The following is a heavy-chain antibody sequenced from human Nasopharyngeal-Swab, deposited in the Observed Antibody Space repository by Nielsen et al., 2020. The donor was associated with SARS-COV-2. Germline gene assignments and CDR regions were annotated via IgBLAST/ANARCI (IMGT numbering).Heavy chain of an antibody. CDR3: ARVPAVAASRIDY. CDR1: RYTLPNYA. D-gene: IGHD6-19*01. Sequence: ASVTVSCMASRYTLPNYAMYWVRQPPGQRPAFMGWINAGKCNTMYSQRFQGRVRISRDTSANTVYMELNRLRSEDTAVYYCARVPAVAASRIDYWGQGTLVTVSS. CDR2: INAGKCNT. J-gene: IGHJ4*02. V-gene: IGHV1-3*01.